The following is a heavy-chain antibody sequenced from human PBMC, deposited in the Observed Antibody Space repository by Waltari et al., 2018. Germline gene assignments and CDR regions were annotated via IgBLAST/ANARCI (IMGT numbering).Heavy chain of an antibody. CDR3: ASTIDSGYDWDTFDY. Sequence: QVQLQDSGPGLVKPSEPLSLTCTVSGGSISSYYWSWIRQPPGKGLEWIGYIYYSGSTNYNPSLKRRVTISVDTSKNQFSLKLSSVTAADTAVYYCASTIDSGYDWDTFDYWGQGTLVTVSS. V-gene: IGHV4-59*01. CDR1: GGSISSYY. J-gene: IGHJ4*02. CDR2: IYYSGST. D-gene: IGHD5-12*01.